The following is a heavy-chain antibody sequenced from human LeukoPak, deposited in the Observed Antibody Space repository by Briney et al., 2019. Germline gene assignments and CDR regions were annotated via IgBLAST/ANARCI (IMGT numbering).Heavy chain of an antibody. CDR2: IHTSGST. J-gene: IGHJ4*02. CDR3: ARDRYYYDNSGSTFDY. Sequence: SETLSLTCTFSGGSITSYYWSWIRQPAGKGLEWIGRIHTSGSTNYNPSLKSRVTMSVDTSKNQFSLKLSSVTAADTAVYYCARDRYYYDNSGSTFDYWGQGTLVTVSS. V-gene: IGHV4-4*07. CDR1: GGSITSYY. D-gene: IGHD3-22*01.